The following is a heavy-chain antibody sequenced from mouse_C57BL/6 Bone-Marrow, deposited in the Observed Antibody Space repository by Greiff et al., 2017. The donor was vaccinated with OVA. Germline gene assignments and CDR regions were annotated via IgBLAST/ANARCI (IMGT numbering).Heavy chain of an antibody. CDR1: GYTFTNYW. Sequence: VQLQQPGAELVRPGSSVKLSCKASGYTFTNYWMHWVKQRPIQGLEWIGNIDPSDSATHYNQKFKDKATLTVDKPSSTAYMQLNSLTSEDSAVYYCARDGSSNSFDYGGQGTTLTVSS. CDR3: ARDGSSNSFDY. V-gene: IGHV1-52*01. D-gene: IGHD1-1*01. CDR2: IDPSDSAT. J-gene: IGHJ2*01.